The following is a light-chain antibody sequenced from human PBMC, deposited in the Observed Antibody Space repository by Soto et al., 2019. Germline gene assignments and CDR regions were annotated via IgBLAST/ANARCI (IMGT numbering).Light chain of an antibody. CDR2: DTS. CDR1: QSVSIK. J-gene: IGKJ5*01. V-gene: IGKV3-15*01. CDR3: QQYNNWLPIT. Sequence: EIWMTQSPATLSVSPGERATLSCGASQSVSIKLAWYQQKPGQAPRLLIYDTSTRATGIPARFSGSGSGTEFTLTISSLKSEDFAVYYCQQYNNWLPITFGQGTRLEI.